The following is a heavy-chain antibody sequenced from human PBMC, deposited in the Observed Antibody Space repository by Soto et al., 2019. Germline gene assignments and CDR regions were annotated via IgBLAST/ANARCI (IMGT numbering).Heavy chain of an antibody. D-gene: IGHD1-1*01. CDR2: VYYTGGT. CDR1: SGPSSSHN. J-gene: IGHJ6*02. CDR3: VRQGIGNLHGLVDV. V-gene: IGHV4-59*08. Sequence: QVQLQQSGPGLVKPSETLSLTCTVSSGPSSSHNWGWIRQPPGRGLEWIGYVYYTGGTSYNPSLKIRVTISADTSTNHISLTLSSVTAADTAVYYCVRQGIGNLHGLVDVWGQGTTVSVSS.